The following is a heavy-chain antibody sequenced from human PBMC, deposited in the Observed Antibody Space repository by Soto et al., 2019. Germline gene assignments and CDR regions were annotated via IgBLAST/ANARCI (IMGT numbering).Heavy chain of an antibody. V-gene: IGHV3-23*01. D-gene: IGHD2-21*02. CDR1: GFPFAPST. CDR3: AKRDVPHSTSNAYFYDH. CDR2: ISVSVGST. Sequence: AGGSLRLSCGASGFPFAPSTMSWVRQAPGKGLEWVSTISVSVGSTYSADSVQGRFTVSSDISDNTLFLRMTSLTADDTAVYFCAKRDVPHSTSNAYFYDHWGRGVLVTVSS. J-gene: IGHJ4*02.